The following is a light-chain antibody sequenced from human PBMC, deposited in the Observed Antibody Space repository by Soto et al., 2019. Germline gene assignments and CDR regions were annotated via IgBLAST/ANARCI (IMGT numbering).Light chain of an antibody. J-gene: IGKJ1*01. V-gene: IGKV1-5*01. CDR3: QQFIDGWT. CDR2: DAS. Sequence: IQMTQSPSTLSASIGDRVTITCRASQSITTRLAWYQQMPGKAPNLLIYDASTLESGVPSRFRGSGSETEFTLTISCLQPDDFATYYCQQFIDGWTCGQGTNVEIK. CDR1: QSITTR.